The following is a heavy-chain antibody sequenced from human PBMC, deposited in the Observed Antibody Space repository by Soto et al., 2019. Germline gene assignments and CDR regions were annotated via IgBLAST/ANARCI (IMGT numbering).Heavy chain of an antibody. V-gene: IGHV4-59*01. CDR2: IYYTGTT. CDR1: GVSISSSY. CDR3: ATYWGTESHTFWFDL. J-gene: IGHJ5*02. Sequence: SETLSLTCTVSGVSISSSYWSWLRQSPGTGLEWIGYIYYTGTTNYNPSLKRRVTISLDTAKNQFSLNVNSLTTADTAIYYCATYWGTESHTFWFDLWGRGAQVTVSS. D-gene: IGHD3-16*01.